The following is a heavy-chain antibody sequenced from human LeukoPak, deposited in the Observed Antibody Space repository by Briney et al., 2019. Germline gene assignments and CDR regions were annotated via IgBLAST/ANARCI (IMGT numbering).Heavy chain of an antibody. D-gene: IGHD6-13*01. CDR1: GFTFSSYS. CDR3: ARGKGYSSSWYGLDY. Sequence: GGSLRLSCAASGFTFSSYSMNWVRQAPGKGLEWVSSISSSSYIYYADSVKGRFTITRDNAKNSMYLQMNSLRAEDTAVYYCARGKGYSSSWYGLDYWGQGTLVTVSS. CDR2: ISSSSYI. J-gene: IGHJ4*02. V-gene: IGHV3-21*01.